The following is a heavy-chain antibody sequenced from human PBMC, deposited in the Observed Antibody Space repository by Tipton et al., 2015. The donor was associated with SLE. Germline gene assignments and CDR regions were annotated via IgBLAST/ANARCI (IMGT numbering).Heavy chain of an antibody. J-gene: IGHJ3*02. Sequence: QSGPEVKTPGASLKVSCKASGYTFTSYNVNWVRQAPEQGLEWMGIIDPSGGFTTYAQKFQGRITMTRDTSTRTLYMELRSLTSEDTAVYYCAREVDAFDIWGQGTMVTVSS. CDR2: IDPSGGFT. CDR1: GYTFTSYN. CDR3: AREVDAFDI. V-gene: IGHV1-46*01.